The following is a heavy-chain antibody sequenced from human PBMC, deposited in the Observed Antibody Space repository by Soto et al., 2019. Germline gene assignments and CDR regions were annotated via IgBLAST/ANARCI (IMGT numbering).Heavy chain of an antibody. V-gene: IGHV3-30-3*01. J-gene: IGHJ6*02. CDR1: GFTFSSYA. D-gene: IGHD1-26*01. CDR2: ISYDGSNK. CDR3: ARDRIMIVGATNGMDV. Sequence: QPGGSLRLSCAASGFTFSSYAMHWVRQAPGKGLEWVAVISYDGSNKYYADSVKGRFTISRDNSKNTLYLQMNSLRAEDTAVYYCARDRIMIVGATNGMDVWGQGTTVTVSS.